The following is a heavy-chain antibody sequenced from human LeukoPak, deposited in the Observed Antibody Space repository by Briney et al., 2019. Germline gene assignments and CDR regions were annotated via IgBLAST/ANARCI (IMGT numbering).Heavy chain of an antibody. V-gene: IGHV3-74*01. J-gene: IGHJ4*02. Sequence: GGSLRLSCAASGFTFSWYWMSWVRQAPGKGLVWVSRINSDGSSTSYADSVKGRFTISRDNAKNTLYLQMNSLRAEDTAVYYCARGGYSGYDEGDYWGQGTLVTVSS. CDR1: GFTFSWYW. CDR2: INSDGSST. CDR3: ARGGYSGYDEGDY. D-gene: IGHD5-12*01.